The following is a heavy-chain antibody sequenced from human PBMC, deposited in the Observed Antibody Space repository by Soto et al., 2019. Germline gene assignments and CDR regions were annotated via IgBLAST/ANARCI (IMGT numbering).Heavy chain of an antibody. CDR1: GYTFTSYY. Sequence: GASVKVSCKASGYTFTSYYMHWVRQAPGQGLEWMGIINPSGGSTSYAQKFQGRVTMTRDTSTSTVYMELSSLRSEDTAVYYCAREPSGYCSSTSCYTSYYGMDVWGQGTTVTVSS. D-gene: IGHD2-2*02. CDR2: INPSGGST. V-gene: IGHV1-46*01. CDR3: AREPSGYCSSTSCYTSYYGMDV. J-gene: IGHJ6*02.